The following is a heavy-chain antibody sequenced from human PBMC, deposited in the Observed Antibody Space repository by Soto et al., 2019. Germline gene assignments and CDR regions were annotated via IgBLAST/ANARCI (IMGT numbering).Heavy chain of an antibody. CDR1: GDSVSSNSAA. CDR2: TYYRSKWYN. V-gene: IGHV6-1*01. CDR3: EREITYDFWRGYYGPYFAY. Sequence: SQTLSLTCAISGDSVSSNSAAWNWIRQSPSRGLEWLGRTYYRSKWYNDYAVSVKSRITINPDTSKNQFSLQLNSVTPEDTAVYYCEREITYDFWRGYYGPYFAYWGQETLVTVSS. D-gene: IGHD3-3*01. J-gene: IGHJ4*02.